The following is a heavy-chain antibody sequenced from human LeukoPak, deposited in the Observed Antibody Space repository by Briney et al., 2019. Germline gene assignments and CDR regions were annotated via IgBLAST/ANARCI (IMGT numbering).Heavy chain of an antibody. J-gene: IGHJ5*01. V-gene: IGHV3-21*01. CDR3: VRLRRNSDRSYYYYYYDS. CDR1: GLTFSDYS. CDR2: INPTSASI. D-gene: IGHD3-10*01. Sequence: GGSLRLSCVASGLTFSDYSINWVRRAPGKGLEWVSSINPTSASIYYADAGRGRFTISRDKAKSSLYLQMDSLRAEDTAVYYCVRLRRNSDRSYYYYYYDSWGQGILVTVSS.